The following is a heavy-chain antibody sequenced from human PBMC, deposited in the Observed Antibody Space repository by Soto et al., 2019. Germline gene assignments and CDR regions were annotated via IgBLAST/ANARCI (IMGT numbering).Heavy chain of an antibody. CDR2: ISYGGST. D-gene: IGHD2-2*02. J-gene: IGHJ3*02. Sequence: SSYGMHWVRQAPGKGLEWIGTISYGGSTSYNPSLKSRVTISVDTSKDQFSLRLTSVTATDSSVYYCARHARFCSSATCYSEDFDIWGHGSMVTVSS. CDR3: ARHARFCSSATCYSEDFDI. CDR1: SSYG. V-gene: IGHV4-39*01.